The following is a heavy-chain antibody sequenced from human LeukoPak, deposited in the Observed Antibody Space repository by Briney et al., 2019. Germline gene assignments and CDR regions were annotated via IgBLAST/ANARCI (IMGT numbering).Heavy chain of an antibody. J-gene: IGHJ4*02. D-gene: IGHD1-26*01. CDR2: ISGGGGST. CDR3: AKGGKWDVTPFDY. V-gene: IGHV3-23*01. Sequence: GGSLRLSCAASGFTFSTFAMSWVRQAPGKGLEWVSTISGGGGSTYYADSVKGRFTISRDNSKNTLYLQVNSLRAEDTAVYYCAKGGKWDVTPFDYWGQGTLVTVSS. CDR1: GFTFSTFA.